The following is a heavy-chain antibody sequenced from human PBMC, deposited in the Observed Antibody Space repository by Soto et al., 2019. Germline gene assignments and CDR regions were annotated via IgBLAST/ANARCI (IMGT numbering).Heavy chain of an antibody. CDR1: GYSISSVSY. CDR2: IYHGGTT. Sequence: TLSLTCPVSGYSISSVSYWAWIRQPPGKGPEWIASIYHGGTTFYNPSLKSRITISVDTSNNQFSLKLTSVTAADTAVYYCARVHVMVVAGSTFDYWGHGTLVTVSS. V-gene: IGHV4-38-2*01. CDR3: ARVHVMVVAGSTFDY. D-gene: IGHD6-19*01. J-gene: IGHJ4*01.